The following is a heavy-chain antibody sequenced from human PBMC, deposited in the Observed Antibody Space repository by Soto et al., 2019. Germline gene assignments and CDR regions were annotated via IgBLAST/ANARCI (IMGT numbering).Heavy chain of an antibody. D-gene: IGHD5-18*01. Sequence: GSVNVSCKASGYTFTSYPTHWVRRAPGERLEWMGWIDAGNGNTKYSQKFRGRVTFATDTSASTAYMDLSSLRSEDTAVYYCARAGYSYAYPYYGMDVWGHGTTVTVSS. CDR1: GYTFTSYP. V-gene: IGHV1-3*01. CDR3: ARAGYSYAYPYYGMDV. CDR2: IDAGNGNT. J-gene: IGHJ6*02.